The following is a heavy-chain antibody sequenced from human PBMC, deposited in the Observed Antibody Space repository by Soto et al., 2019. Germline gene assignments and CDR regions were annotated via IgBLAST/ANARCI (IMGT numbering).Heavy chain of an antibody. V-gene: IGHV3-66*01. CDR3: ARTMGFQAASSYYFDY. D-gene: IGHD2-15*01. CDR2: IYSGGST. Sequence: GGSLRLSCAASGFTVSSNYMSWVRQAPGKGLEWVSVIYSGGSTYYADSVKGRFTISRDNSKNTLYLQMNSLRAEDTAVYYCARTMGFQAASSYYFDYWGQGTLVTVSS. CDR1: GFTVSSNY. J-gene: IGHJ4*02.